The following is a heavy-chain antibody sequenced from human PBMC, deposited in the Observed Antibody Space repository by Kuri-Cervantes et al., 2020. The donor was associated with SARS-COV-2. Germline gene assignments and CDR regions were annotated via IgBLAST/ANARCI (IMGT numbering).Heavy chain of an antibody. D-gene: IGHD3-16*01. CDR2: ISSDSSYI. J-gene: IGHJ1*01. CDR1: GFTFSSYS. V-gene: IGHV3-21*01. Sequence: GESLKISCAASGFTFSSYSMNWVRQAPGKGLEWVSSISSDSSYIHYADSVKGRFTISRDNAKNSPYLHMNSLRAEDTAVYYCARVGVSVYFQHWGQGTLVTVSS. CDR3: ARVGVSVYFQH.